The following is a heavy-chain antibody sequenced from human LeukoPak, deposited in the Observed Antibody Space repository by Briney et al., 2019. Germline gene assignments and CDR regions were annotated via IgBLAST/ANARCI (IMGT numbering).Heavy chain of an antibody. V-gene: IGHV4-39*07. D-gene: IGHD1-26*01. CDR1: GGSISSSSYY. J-gene: IGHJ4*02. CDR2: IYYSGST. Sequence: PSETLSLTCTVSGGSISSSSYYWGWIRQPPGKGLEWIGSIYYSGSTYYNPSLKSRVTISVDTSKNQFSLKLSSVTAADTAVYYCARDTRELPNVNGQDYWGQGTLVTVSS. CDR3: ARDTRELPNVNGQDY.